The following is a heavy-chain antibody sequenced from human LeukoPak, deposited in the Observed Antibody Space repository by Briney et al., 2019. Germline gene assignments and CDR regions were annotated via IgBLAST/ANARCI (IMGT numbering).Heavy chain of an antibody. CDR3: AREIVSAVAGNFDY. J-gene: IGHJ4*02. D-gene: IGHD6-19*01. Sequence: GGSLRLSCAVSGITLSNYGMSWVRQAPGKGLEWVAGISDSGGSTNYADSVKGRFTISRDSPKNTLHLEMNSLRAEDTAVYYCAREIVSAVAGNFDYWGQGTLVTVSS. V-gene: IGHV3-23*01. CDR2: ISDSGGST. CDR1: GITLSNYG.